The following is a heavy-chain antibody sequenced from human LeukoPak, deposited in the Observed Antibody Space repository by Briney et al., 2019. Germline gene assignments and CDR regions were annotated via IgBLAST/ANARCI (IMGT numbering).Heavy chain of an antibody. J-gene: IGHJ6*03. D-gene: IGHD4-11*01. CDR2: IYYSGST. V-gene: IGHV4-39*01. Sequence: SETLSLTCTVSGGSISSSSYYWGWIRQPPGKGLEWIGSIYYSGSTYYNPSLKSRVTISVDTSKNQFSLKLSSVTAADTAVYYCARTTVIPRYYMDVWGKGTTVTVSS. CDR3: ARTTVIPRYYMDV. CDR1: GGSISSSSYY.